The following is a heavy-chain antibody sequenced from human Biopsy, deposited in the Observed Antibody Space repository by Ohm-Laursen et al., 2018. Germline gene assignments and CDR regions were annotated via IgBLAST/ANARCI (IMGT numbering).Heavy chain of an antibody. D-gene: IGHD1-7*01. CDR3: GRAVRNQLLTDP. J-gene: IGHJ5*02. CDR1: GYTFTSYD. V-gene: IGHV1-8*01. Sequence: SVKVSCKASGYTFTSYDTTWVRQASGQGPEWIGWLNPVSGNSNFGQKFRGRVTVTSDTSISTAYMELSGLTSDDTATYYCGRAVRNQLLTDPWGQGTLVTATS. CDR2: LNPVSGNS.